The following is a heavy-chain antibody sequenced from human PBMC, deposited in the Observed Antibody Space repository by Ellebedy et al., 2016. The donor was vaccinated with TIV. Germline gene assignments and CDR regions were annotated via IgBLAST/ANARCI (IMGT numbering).Heavy chain of an antibody. CDR1: GGSISPYF. CDR2: IFPSGGS. CDR3: ARGSMTEALDS. J-gene: IGHJ4*02. V-gene: IGHV4-4*07. D-gene: IGHD2-8*01. Sequence: SETLSLSXTVSGGSISPYFWNWIRQPAGKGLEWIGRIFPSGGSNYNPSLMSRITMSVDTSRNQFSLKVTSVTAADTAVYYCARGSMTEALDSWGQGTLVTVSS.